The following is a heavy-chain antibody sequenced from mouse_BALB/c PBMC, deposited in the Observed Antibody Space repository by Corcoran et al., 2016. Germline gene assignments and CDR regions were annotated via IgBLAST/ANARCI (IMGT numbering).Heavy chain of an antibody. J-gene: IGHJ4*01. CDR3: ARYNDYDGYAMDY. CDR2: IDPFNGGT. V-gene: IGHV1S135*01. Sequence: EIQLQQSGPELMKPGASVKISCKASGYSFTSYYMLWVKQSHGKRLEWIGYIDPFNGGTSYNQKFKGKATLTVDKSSSTAYMHLSSLTSEDSAVYYCARYNDYDGYAMDYWGQGTSVTVSS. CDR1: GYSFTSYY. D-gene: IGHD2-4*01.